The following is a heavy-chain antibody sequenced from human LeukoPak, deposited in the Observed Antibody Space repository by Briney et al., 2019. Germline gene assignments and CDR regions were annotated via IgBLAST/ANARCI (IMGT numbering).Heavy chain of an antibody. CDR2: IYHSGST. J-gene: IGHJ5*02. V-gene: IGHV4-39*01. D-gene: IGHD3-10*01. CDR1: GGSISSSSYY. CDR3: ARPKHYYGSGSWPFDP. Sequence: SETLSLTCTVSGGSISSSSYYWGWIRQPPGKGLEWIGSIYHSGSTYYNPSLKSRVTISVDTSKNQFSLRLSSVTAADTAVYYCARPKHYYGSGSWPFDPWGQGTLVTVSS.